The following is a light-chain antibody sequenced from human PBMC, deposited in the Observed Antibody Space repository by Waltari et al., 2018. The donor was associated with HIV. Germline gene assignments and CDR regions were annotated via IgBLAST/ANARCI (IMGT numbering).Light chain of an antibody. V-gene: IGKV3-15*01. CDR3: QQYSNWPRT. J-gene: IGKJ1*01. Sequence: EIVMTQSPATLSVSPGERVTVSCRASQTINTNLAWYQQKPGQAPRLLIYGASTRDTGIPARFSGGGSETEFTLTISSLQSEDFAIYYCQQYSNWPRTFGQGTQVEIK. CDR1: QTINTN. CDR2: GAS.